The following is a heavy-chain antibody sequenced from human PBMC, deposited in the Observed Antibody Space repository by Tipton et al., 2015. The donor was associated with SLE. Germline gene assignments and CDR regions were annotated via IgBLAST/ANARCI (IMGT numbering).Heavy chain of an antibody. CDR2: INSDGSIT. CDR1: GFTFSSSW. V-gene: IGHV3-74*01. Sequence: SLRLSCAASGFTFSSSWMHWVRQAPGQGLVWVSRINSDGSITSYADSVRGRFTISRDNAKNTLYLQMNSLRAEDTAVYYCARRIGYCSGGSCYSFWYFDLWGRRTLVTVSS. CDR3: ARRIGYCSGGSCYSFWYFDL. J-gene: IGHJ2*01. D-gene: IGHD2-15*01.